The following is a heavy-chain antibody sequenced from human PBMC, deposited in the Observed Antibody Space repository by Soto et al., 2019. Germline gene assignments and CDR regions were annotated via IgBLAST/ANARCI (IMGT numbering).Heavy chain of an antibody. J-gene: IGHJ4*02. CDR1: GFTFSSYG. D-gene: IGHD6-19*01. Sequence: GGSLRLSCAASGFTFSSYGMHWVRQAPGKGLEWVAVISYDGSNKYYADSVKGRFTISRDNSKNTLYLQMNSLRAEDTAVYYCAKDQWLVLSYFDYWGQGTLVTVSS. CDR3: AKDQWLVLSYFDY. CDR2: ISYDGSNK. V-gene: IGHV3-30*18.